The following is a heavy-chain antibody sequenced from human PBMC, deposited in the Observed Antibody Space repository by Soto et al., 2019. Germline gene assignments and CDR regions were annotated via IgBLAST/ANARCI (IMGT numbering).Heavy chain of an antibody. V-gene: IGHV3-23*01. CDR3: AKDHGSGWEGLPDF. J-gene: IGHJ4*02. CDR2: ITGSGGSS. CDR1: GFTFSSYA. D-gene: IGHD6-19*01. Sequence: EVQLLESGGGLVQPGGSLRLSCAASGFTFSSYAVAWVRQSPGKGLEWVSAITGSGGSSYYADSVKCRFTISGDNSKKPLYLQMNSLKAVDTALYYCAKDHGSGWEGLPDFWGQGPMVSACS.